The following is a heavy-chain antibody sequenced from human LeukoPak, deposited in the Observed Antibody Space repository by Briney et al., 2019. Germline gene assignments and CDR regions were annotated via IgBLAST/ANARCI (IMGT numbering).Heavy chain of an antibody. J-gene: IGHJ1*01. CDR1: GYTFTSYG. CDR2: MNPNGGNT. CDR3: ARGYCSSTSCYRRIFQH. V-gene: IGHV1-8*03. D-gene: IGHD2-2*02. Sequence: ASVKVSCKASGYTFTSYGINWVRQATGQGLEWMGWMNPNGGNTGYAQKFQGRVTITRNTSISTAYMELSSLRSEDTAVYYCARGYCSSTSCYRRIFQHWGQGTLVTVSS.